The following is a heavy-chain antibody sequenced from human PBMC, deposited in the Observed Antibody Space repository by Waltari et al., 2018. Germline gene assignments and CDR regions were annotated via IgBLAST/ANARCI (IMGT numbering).Heavy chain of an antibody. J-gene: IGHJ4*02. CDR1: GGPFSSYT. CDR3: AAQLCSSTSCYAGDY. D-gene: IGHD2-2*01. V-gene: IGHV1-69*02. CDR2: IIPILGIA. Sequence: QVQLVQSGAEVKKPGSSVTVSCKASGGPFSSYTISWVRQAPGQGLEWMGRIIPILGIANYAQKFQGRVTITADKSTSTAYMELSSLRSEDTAVYYCAAQLCSSTSCYAGDYWGQGTLVTVSS.